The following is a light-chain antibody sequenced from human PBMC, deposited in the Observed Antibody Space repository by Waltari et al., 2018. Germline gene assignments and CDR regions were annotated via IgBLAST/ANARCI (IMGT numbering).Light chain of an antibody. V-gene: IGKV3-20*01. J-gene: IGKJ2*03. CDR2: GAS. CDR1: QSVSSY. CDR3: QKYSSSPPYS. Sequence: VILTQPPATLSLSPGERATLSCRASQSVSSYLAWYQQKPGQAPRLLIYGASSRATGIPDRFSGSGSGTEFTLTISSLEPEDFAVYYCQKYSSSPPYSFGQGTKVEIK.